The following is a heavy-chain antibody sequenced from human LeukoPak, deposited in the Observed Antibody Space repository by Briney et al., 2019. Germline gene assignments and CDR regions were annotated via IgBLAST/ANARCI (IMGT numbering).Heavy chain of an antibody. CDR1: GGSISSYY. J-gene: IGHJ4*02. CDR2: IYYSGST. V-gene: IGHV4-59*12. CDR3: ARDLQDPD. Sequence: SGTLSLTCAVSGGSISSYYWSWIRQPPGKGLEWIGYIYYSGSTNYNPSLKSRVTISVGTSKNQFSLKLSSVTAADTAVYYCARDLQDPDWGQGTLVTVSS.